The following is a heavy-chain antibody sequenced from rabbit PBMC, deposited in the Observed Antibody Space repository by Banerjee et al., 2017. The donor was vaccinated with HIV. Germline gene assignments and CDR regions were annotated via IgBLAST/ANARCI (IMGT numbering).Heavy chain of an antibody. J-gene: IGHJ4*01. V-gene: IGHV1S40*01. CDR2: IGTGSSGST. CDR3: ARGNADGYSYNL. Sequence: QSLEESGGDLVKPGASLTLTCTASGFSFSSSYYMCWVRQAPGKGLEWIGSIGTGSSGSTYYASWAKGRFTISKSSSTTVTLQMTSLTAADTATYFCARGNADGYSYNLWGQGTLVTVS. D-gene: IGHD7-1*01. CDR1: GFSFSSSYY.